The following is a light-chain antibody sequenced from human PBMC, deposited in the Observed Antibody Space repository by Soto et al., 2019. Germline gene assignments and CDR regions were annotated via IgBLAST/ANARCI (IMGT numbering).Light chain of an antibody. CDR3: SSYAASNNFYFV. J-gene: IGLJ3*02. Sequence: QSALTQPTSASGSPGQSVPISCTGTSSDVGGYNYVSWYQQYPGRAPKLMIYEVTKRPSGVPDRFSGSKSGNTASLTVSGLQAEDEADYYCSSYAASNNFYFVFGGGTKLTVL. CDR1: SSDVGGYNY. V-gene: IGLV2-8*01. CDR2: EVT.